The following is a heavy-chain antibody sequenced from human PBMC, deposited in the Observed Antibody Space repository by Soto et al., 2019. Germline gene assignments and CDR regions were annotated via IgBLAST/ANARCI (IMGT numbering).Heavy chain of an antibody. CDR1: GGSISSSSYF. CDR2: IYYIGST. CDR3: ARSVFP. Sequence: SETLSLTCTVSGGSISSSSYFWGWIRQPPGKGLEWIGYIYYIGSTYYNPSLKSRVTISLDTSKNQFSLKLSSVTAADTAVYYCARSVFPWGQGTLVTVSS. J-gene: IGHJ5*02. V-gene: IGHV4-31*03.